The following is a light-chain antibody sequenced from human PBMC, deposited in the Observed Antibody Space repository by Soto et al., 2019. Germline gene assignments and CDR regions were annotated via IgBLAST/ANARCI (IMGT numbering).Light chain of an antibody. CDR2: VNSNGSH. V-gene: IGLV4-69*01. J-gene: IGLJ2*01. CDR1: SGHSSYA. Sequence: QPVLTQSPSASASLGASVKLTCTLSSGHSSYAIAWHQQQPEKGPRYLMKVNSNGSHSKGDGIPDRFSGSSSGAERYLTISIRQSGDEADYYCQTWGSGIRVVFGGGTKVTVL. CDR3: QTWGSGIRVV.